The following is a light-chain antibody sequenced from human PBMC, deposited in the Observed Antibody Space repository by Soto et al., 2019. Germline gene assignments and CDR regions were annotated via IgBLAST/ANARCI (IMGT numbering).Light chain of an antibody. CDR2: YDN. CDR1: NIGSKS. CDR3: QVWDTGSDHLV. Sequence: SYVLTQPPSVAVAPGETASITCGGNNIGSKSVHWYQQKPGQAPVLVIYYDNDRPSGIPERFSGSNSGNTATLTISRVEAGDEADYYCQVWDTGSDHLVFGGGTQLTVL. V-gene: IGLV3-21*04. J-gene: IGLJ2*01.